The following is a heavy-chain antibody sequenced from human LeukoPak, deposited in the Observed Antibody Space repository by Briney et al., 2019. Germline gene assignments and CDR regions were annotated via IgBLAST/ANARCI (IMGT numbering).Heavy chain of an antibody. J-gene: IGHJ5*02. CDR2: IYYSGST. CDR3: ARGPRIAVAGGWFDP. Sequence: SETLSLTCTVSGGSISSYYWSWIRQPPGKGLEWIGYIYYSGSTNYNPSLKSRVTISVDTSKNQFSLKLSSVTAADTAVYYCARGPRIAVAGGWFDPWGQGTLVTVSS. D-gene: IGHD6-19*01. V-gene: IGHV4-59*01. CDR1: GGSISSYY.